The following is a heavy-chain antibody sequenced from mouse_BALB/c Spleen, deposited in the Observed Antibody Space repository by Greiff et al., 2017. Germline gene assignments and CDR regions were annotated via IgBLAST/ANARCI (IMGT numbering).Heavy chain of an antibody. Sequence: EVQLVESGGGLVKPGGSLKLSCAASGFTFSSYAMSWVRQTPEKRLEWVASISSGGSTYYPDSVKGRFTISRDNARNILYLQMSSLRSEDTAMYYCARDDGYYVGYAMDYWGQGTSVTVSS. J-gene: IGHJ4*01. D-gene: IGHD2-3*01. V-gene: IGHV5-6-5*01. CDR2: ISSGGST. CDR1: GFTFSSYA. CDR3: ARDDGYYVGYAMDY.